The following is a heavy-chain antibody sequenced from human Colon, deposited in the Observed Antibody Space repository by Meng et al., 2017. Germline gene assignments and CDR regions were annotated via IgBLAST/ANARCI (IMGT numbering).Heavy chain of an antibody. J-gene: IGHJ4*02. V-gene: IGHV4-34*01. CDR3: ARINDYYDSSGYYPNRYYFDY. D-gene: IGHD3-22*01. CDR2: INHSGST. Sequence: QVQLQQWGAGLLKPSETLSLTCAVYGGSFSGYSWSWIRQPPGKGLEWIGEINHSGSTNYNPSLKSRVTISVDTSKNQFSLKLSSVTAADTAVYYCARINDYYDSSGYYPNRYYFDYWGQGTLVTVSS. CDR1: GGSFSGYS.